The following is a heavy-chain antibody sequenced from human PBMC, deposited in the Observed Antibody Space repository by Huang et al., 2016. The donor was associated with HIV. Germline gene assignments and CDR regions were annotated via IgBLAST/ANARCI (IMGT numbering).Heavy chain of an antibody. CDR1: GYIFTKYG. Sequence: QVELVQSGAEVKRPGASVRVSCKAAGYIFTKYGINWVRQAPGQGLEWMGGISAYNGNTNYAEKCQGRGTLTRDTSATTAYMELRDVTSADTAVYYCARDHWYPLQNWFDLWGQGTLVTVSS. V-gene: IGHV1-18*01. CDR2: ISAYNGNT. J-gene: IGHJ5*01. CDR3: ARDHWYPLQNWFDL. D-gene: IGHD1-1*01.